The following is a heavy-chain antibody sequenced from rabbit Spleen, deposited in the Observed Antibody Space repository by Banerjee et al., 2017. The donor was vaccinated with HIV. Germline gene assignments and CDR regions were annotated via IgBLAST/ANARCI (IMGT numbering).Heavy chain of an antibody. V-gene: IGHV1S43*01. CDR2: IDPLFDNT. CDR3: VRDRANIGGDYGPYYFDL. D-gene: IGHD2-1*01. CDR1: GVSFSDKDV. J-gene: IGHJ4*01. Sequence: QLEESGGGLVKPEGSLTLTCKASGVSFSDKDVMCWVRQAPGKGLEWIACIDPLFDNTYYASWVNGRFTISRHNAQNTLYLQLNSLTAADTATYFCVRDRANIGGDYGPYYFDLWGPGTLVTVS.